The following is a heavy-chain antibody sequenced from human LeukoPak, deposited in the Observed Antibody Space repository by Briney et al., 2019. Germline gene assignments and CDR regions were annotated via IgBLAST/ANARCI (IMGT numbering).Heavy chain of an antibody. J-gene: IGHJ3*02. Sequence: ASVKVSCKPSGYTFTDSYLYWVRQAPGQGLEWMGWINPTSGGANFEQRFQGRVTLTRDTSISTAYMDLSSLRSDDTAVYYCARVAAAGKNDGIDIWGQRTMLTVSA. D-gene: IGHD6-13*01. CDR2: INPTSGGA. CDR3: ARVAAAGKNDGIDI. V-gene: IGHV1-2*02. CDR1: GYTFTDSY.